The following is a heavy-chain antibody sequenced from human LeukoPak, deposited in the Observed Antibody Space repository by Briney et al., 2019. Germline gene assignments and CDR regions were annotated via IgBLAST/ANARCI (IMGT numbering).Heavy chain of an antibody. CDR3: ARATYYYDSSGYPHVGKFDY. Sequence: NPSETLSLTCTVSGYSISSGYHWGWIRQPPGKGLEWIGSIYHSGSTYYNPSLKSRVTISVDTSKNQFSLKLSSVTAADTAVYYCARATYYYDSSGYPHVGKFDYWGQGTLVTVSS. J-gene: IGHJ4*02. D-gene: IGHD3-22*01. CDR1: GYSISSGYH. CDR2: IYHSGST. V-gene: IGHV4-38-2*02.